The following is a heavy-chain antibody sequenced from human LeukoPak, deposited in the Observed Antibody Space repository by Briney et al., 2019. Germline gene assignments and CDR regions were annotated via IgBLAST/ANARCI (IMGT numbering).Heavy chain of an antibody. Sequence: TSETLSLTRTVSGGSISSYYWSWIRQPAGKGLEWIGRIYTSGSTNYSPSLKSRVTMSVDTSKNQFSLKLSSVTAADTAVYYCARRYSSGWYDYWGQGTLVTVSS. V-gene: IGHV4-4*07. CDR1: GGSISSYY. CDR3: ARRYSSGWYDY. CDR2: IYTSGST. J-gene: IGHJ4*02. D-gene: IGHD6-19*01.